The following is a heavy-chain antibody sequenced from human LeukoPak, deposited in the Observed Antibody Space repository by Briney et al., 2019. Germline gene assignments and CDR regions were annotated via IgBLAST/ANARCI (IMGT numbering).Heavy chain of an antibody. CDR2: VYSNNST. Sequence: GGSLRLSCAASGFTVSRDYMTWVRQAPGKGLEWVSVVYSNNSTYYADSVKGRFTISRDSSNNTLYLQMNSLRVEDTAIYYCARGINMMIVAPGYWGQGTLVTVSS. CDR3: ARGINMMIVAPGY. V-gene: IGHV3-53*01. J-gene: IGHJ4*02. D-gene: IGHD3-22*01. CDR1: GFTVSRDY.